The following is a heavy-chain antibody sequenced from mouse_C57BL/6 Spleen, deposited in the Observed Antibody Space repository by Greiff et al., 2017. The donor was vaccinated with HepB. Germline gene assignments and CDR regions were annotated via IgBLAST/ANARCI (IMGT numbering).Heavy chain of an antibody. Sequence: EVQLQQSGPELVKPGASVKISCKASGYTFTDYYMNWVKQSHGKGLEWIGEINPNNGGTSYNQKFKGKATLTVDKSSSTAYMELRSLTSEDSAVYYCARGDYGSSYDYAMDYWGQGTSVTVSS. CDR3: ARGDYGSSYDYAMDY. CDR1: GYTFTDYY. D-gene: IGHD1-1*01. CDR2: INPNNGGT. V-gene: IGHV1-26*01. J-gene: IGHJ4*01.